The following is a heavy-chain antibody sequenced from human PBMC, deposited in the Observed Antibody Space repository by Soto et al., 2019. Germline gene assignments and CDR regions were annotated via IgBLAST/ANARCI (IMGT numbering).Heavy chain of an antibody. D-gene: IGHD4-17*01. J-gene: IGHJ4*02. Sequence: PGGSLRLSCAASGFTFSSYGMHWVRQAPGKGLEWVAVISYDGSNKYYADSVKGRFTISRDNSKNTLYLQMNSLRAEDTAVYYCAKVRRYGDAESFDYWGQGTLVTVSS. CDR1: GFTFSSYG. V-gene: IGHV3-30*18. CDR3: AKVRRYGDAESFDY. CDR2: ISYDGSNK.